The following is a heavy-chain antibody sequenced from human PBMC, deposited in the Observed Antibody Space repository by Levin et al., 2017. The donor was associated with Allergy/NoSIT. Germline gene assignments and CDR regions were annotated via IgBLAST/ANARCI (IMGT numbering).Heavy chain of an antibody. J-gene: IGHJ4*02. Sequence: KISCKASGDTFSSYAITWVRQAPGQGLEWMGRIIPILRITNYAQKFQGRITITADKSTSTAYMELSSLRSEDTAVYYCAKDRFGDPAPFDYWGQGTLVTVSS. D-gene: IGHD3-10*01. CDR2: IIPILRIT. CDR3: AKDRFGDPAPFDY. CDR1: GDTFSSYA. V-gene: IGHV1-69*04.